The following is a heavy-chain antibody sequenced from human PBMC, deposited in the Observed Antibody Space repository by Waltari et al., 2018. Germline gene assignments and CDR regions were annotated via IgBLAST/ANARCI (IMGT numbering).Heavy chain of an antibody. Sequence: KTPGSSVKVSCQASGGTFSSYAISWVRQAPGQGLEWMGGIIPIFGTANYAQKFQGRVTITTDESTSTAYMELSSLRSEDTAVYYCARGGYYDFLYAFDIWGQGTMVTVSS. D-gene: IGHD3-3*01. CDR2: IIPIFGTA. CDR3: ARGGYYDFLYAFDI. CDR1: GGTFSSYA. V-gene: IGHV1-69*05. J-gene: IGHJ3*02.